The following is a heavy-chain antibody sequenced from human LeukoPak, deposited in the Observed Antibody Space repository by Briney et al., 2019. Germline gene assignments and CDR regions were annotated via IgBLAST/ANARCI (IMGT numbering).Heavy chain of an antibody. CDR3: ARVGITIFGVGDGDY. CDR1: GYTFTGYY. Sequence: ASVKVSCKASGYTFTGYYMHWVRQAPGQGLEWMGRINPNSGGTNYAQKFQGRVTMTRDTSTSTAYMELSRLRSDDTAVYYCARVGITIFGVGDGDYWGQGTLVTVSS. J-gene: IGHJ4*02. CDR2: INPNSGGT. V-gene: IGHV1-2*06. D-gene: IGHD3-3*01.